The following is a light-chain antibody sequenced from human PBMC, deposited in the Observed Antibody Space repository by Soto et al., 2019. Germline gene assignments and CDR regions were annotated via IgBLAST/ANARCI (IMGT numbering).Light chain of an antibody. CDR3: SSYTSSSTYV. J-gene: IGLJ1*01. CDR2: DVS. V-gene: IGLV2-14*03. CDR1: SSDIGGYNF. Sequence: QSALTQPASVSGSPGQSIAISCTGSSSDIGGYNFVSWYQQHSGKAQKLMISDVSNRPSGVSDRFSGSRSGNTASLTISGLQAEDEADYFCSSYTSSSTYVFGTGTKVTVL.